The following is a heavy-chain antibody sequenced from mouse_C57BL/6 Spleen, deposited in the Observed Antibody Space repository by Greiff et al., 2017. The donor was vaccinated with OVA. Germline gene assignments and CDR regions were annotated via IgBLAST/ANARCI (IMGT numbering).Heavy chain of an antibody. CDR3: AREDLTDYFDY. Sequence: VQLQQSGPGLVKPSQSLSLTCSVTGYSITSGYYWNWIRQFPGNKLEWMGYISYDGSNNYNPSLKNRISITRDTSKNQFFLKLNSVTTEDTATYYCAREDLTDYFDYWGQGTTLTVSS. D-gene: IGHD4-1*01. J-gene: IGHJ2*01. V-gene: IGHV3-6*01. CDR2: ISYDGSN. CDR1: GYSITSGYY.